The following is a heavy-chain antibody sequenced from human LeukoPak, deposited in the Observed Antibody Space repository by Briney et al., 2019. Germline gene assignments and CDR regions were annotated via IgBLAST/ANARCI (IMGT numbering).Heavy chain of an antibody. D-gene: IGHD6-13*01. CDR2: ISSSGSTI. Sequence: GGSLRLSCAASGFTFSDYYMSWIRQAPGKGLEWVSYISSSGSTIYYADSVKGRFTISRDNAKNSLYLQMNSLRAEDTAVYYGARDPQQQLVVPYFDYWGQGTLVTVSS. V-gene: IGHV3-11*01. CDR1: GFTFSDYY. J-gene: IGHJ4*02. CDR3: ARDPQQQLVVPYFDY.